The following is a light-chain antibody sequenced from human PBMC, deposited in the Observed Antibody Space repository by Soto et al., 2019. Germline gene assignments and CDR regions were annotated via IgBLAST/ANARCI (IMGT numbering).Light chain of an antibody. Sequence: EIEMTQSPGTLSVSPGERATLSCRASQSVSSNLAWYQQKPGQAPRLLIYGASTRATGIAARFSGSGSGTEFTLTISSLQSEDFAVYTCQQYNNWPYTFGQGSKMEIK. V-gene: IGKV3-15*01. J-gene: IGKJ2*01. CDR3: QQYNNWPYT. CDR1: QSVSSN. CDR2: GAS.